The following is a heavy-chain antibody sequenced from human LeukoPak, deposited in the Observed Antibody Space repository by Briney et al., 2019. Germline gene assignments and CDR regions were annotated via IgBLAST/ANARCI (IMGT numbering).Heavy chain of an antibody. CDR3: ARVRFYYYYMDV. CDR2: IYAGGST. Sequence: GGSLRLSCAVSGFTVSSNYMSWVSHPPGKGMGWVSVIYAGGSTYYAPSVKGRFTISRDNSKNTLYLQMNSLRTEDTAVYYCARVRFYYYYMDVWCKGTTVTVSS. CDR1: GFTVSSNY. J-gene: IGHJ6*03. V-gene: IGHV3-66*02.